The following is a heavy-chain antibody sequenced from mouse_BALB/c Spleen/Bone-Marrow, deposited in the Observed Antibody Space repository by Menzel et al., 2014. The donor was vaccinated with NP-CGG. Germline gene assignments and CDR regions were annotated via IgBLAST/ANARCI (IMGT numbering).Heavy chain of an antibody. Sequence: VQLQQSGGGLVKPGGSLKLSCAASGFTFSSYAMSWVRQTPEKRLEWVASISSGGSYTFYPDSVKGRFTISRDNAKNNLYLQLSSLRSEDTALYYCARHAYYDQTEVSFVYWGQGTLVTVSA. CDR1: GFTFSSYA. CDR3: ARHAYYDQTEVSFVY. V-gene: IGHV5-9-3*01. J-gene: IGHJ3*01. CDR2: ISSGGSYT. D-gene: IGHD2-4*01.